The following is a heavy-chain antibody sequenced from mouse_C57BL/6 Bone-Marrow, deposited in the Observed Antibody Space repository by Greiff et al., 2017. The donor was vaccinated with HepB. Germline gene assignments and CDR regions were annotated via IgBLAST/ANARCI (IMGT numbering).Heavy chain of an antibody. D-gene: IGHD2-3*01. CDR3: VRHTRWSGAMDY. J-gene: IGHJ4*01. V-gene: IGHV10-1*01. CDR1: GFSFNTYA. CDR2: IRSKSNNYAT. Sequence: EVQGVESGGGLVQPKGSLKLSCAASGFSFNTYAMNWVRQAPGKGLEWVARIRSKSNNYATYYADSVKDRFTISRDDSESMLYLQMNNLKTEDTAMYYCVRHTRWSGAMDYWGQGTSVTVSS.